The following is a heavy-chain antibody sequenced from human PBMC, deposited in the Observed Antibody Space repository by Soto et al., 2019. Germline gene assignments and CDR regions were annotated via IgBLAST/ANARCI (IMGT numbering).Heavy chain of an antibody. J-gene: IGHJ4*02. CDR1: GYTFTDYY. V-gene: IGHV1-8*02. CDR2: MNPYNGNT. Sequence: GASVKVSCKASGYTFTDYYMHWVRQAPGQGLEWMGWMNPYNGNTGYAQNFQGRVTLTRNTSITTAYMELSSLRSEDTAIYYCARGPGDLGYFDYWGQGALVTVSS. D-gene: IGHD3-10*01. CDR3: ARGPGDLGYFDY.